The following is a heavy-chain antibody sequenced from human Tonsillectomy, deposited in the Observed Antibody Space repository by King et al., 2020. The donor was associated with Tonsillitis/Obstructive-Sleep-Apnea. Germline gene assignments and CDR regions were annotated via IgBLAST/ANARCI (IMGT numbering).Heavy chain of an antibody. CDR2: INPNSGVT. CDR3: ATSRGDGDLNALDY. Sequence: VQLVQSGAEVKKPGASVKVSCKASGYTFTDYYINWVRQAPGQGLELMGWINPNSGVTNYAQQFQGWVTMTRDTSISTAYMELSRLRSDDTAVYFLATSRGDGDLNALDYWGQGTLVTVSS. CDR1: GYTFTDYY. V-gene: IGHV1-2*04. J-gene: IGHJ4*02. D-gene: IGHD4-17*01.